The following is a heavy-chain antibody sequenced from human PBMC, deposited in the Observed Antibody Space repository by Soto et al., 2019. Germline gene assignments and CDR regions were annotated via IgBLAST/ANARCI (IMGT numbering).Heavy chain of an antibody. D-gene: IGHD3-10*01. V-gene: IGHV4-61*01. CDR2: IYYSGST. J-gene: IGHJ4*02. CDR1: GGSVSSGSDY. Sequence: SETLSLTCTVSGGSVSSGSDYWSWIRQPPGKGLEWIGYIYYSGSTNYNPSLKSRVTISVDTSKNQFSLKLSSVTAADTAVYYCAREGHYYGSGTRFDYWGQGTLVTVSS. CDR3: AREGHYYGSGTRFDY.